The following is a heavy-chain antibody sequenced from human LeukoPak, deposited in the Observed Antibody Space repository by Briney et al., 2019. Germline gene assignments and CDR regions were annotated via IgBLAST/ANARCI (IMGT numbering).Heavy chain of an antibody. CDR1: GFTFSSYW. J-gene: IGHJ4*02. CDR3: GRVGAYYGSGSYSDY. Sequence: PGGSLRLSCAASGFTFSSYWMSWVRQAPGKGPEWVANIKQDGSEKYYVDSVKGRFTISRDNAKKSLYLQMNSLRAEDTAVYYCGRVGAYYGSGSYSDYWGQGTLVTVSS. CDR2: IKQDGSEK. D-gene: IGHD3-10*01. V-gene: IGHV3-7*01.